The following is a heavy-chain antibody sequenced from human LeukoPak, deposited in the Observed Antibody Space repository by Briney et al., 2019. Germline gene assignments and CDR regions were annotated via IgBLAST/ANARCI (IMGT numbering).Heavy chain of an antibody. Sequence: GGSRRLSCAASGFTFGSYWMNWARQAPGKGLEWVASINHNGNVNYYVDSVKGRFTISRDNAKNPLYLQMSNLRAEDTAVYFCARGGGLDVWGQGATVTVSS. D-gene: IGHD3-16*01. CDR3: ARGGGLDV. CDR2: INHNGNVN. CDR1: GFTFGSYW. V-gene: IGHV3-7*03. J-gene: IGHJ6*02.